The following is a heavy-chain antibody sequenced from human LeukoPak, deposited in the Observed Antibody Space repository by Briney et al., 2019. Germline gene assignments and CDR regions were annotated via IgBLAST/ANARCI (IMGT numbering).Heavy chain of an antibody. CDR3: ARAGKLYYGSGSPRSYFDY. CDR2: IIPIFGTA. V-gene: IGHV1-69*06. Sequence: ASVKVFCKASGGTFSSYAISWVRQAPGQGLEWMGGIIPIFGTANYAQKLQGRVTITADKSTSTAYMELSSLRSEDTAVYYCARAGKLYYGSGSPRSYFDYWGQGTLVTVSS. D-gene: IGHD3-10*01. J-gene: IGHJ4*02. CDR1: GGTFSSYA.